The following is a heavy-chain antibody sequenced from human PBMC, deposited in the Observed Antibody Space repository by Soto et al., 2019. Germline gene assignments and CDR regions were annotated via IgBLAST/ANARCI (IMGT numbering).Heavy chain of an antibody. CDR2: IYHSGST. V-gene: IGHV4-4*02. D-gene: IGHD2-8*01. Sequence: QVQLQESGPGLVKPSGTLSLTCAVSGGSISSSNWWCWVRQPPGKGLEWIGEIYHSGSTNYKPSLKSRVTKSVDKSKNQFSLKLSSVTAADTAVYYCARDCTNGVCYGGSNWFDPWGQGTLVTVSS. CDR3: ARDCTNGVCYGGSNWFDP. J-gene: IGHJ5*02. CDR1: GGSISSSNW.